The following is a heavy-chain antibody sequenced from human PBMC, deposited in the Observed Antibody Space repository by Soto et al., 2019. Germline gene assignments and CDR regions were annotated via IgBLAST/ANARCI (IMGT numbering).Heavy chain of an antibody. Sequence: ETLSLTCSVSGGSISINNHYWGWIRQPPGKGLEWIGNIFYRGSTYYNPSLKSRVTITADTSKNQFSLRLSSVTAADTALYFCARYYDTFDYWGQGTQVTVSS. J-gene: IGHJ4*02. CDR3: ARYYDTFDY. D-gene: IGHD3-9*01. CDR1: GGSISINNHY. V-gene: IGHV4-39*01. CDR2: IFYRGST.